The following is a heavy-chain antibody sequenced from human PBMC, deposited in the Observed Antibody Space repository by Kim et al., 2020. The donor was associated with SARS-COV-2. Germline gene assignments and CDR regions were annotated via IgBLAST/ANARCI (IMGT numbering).Heavy chain of an antibody. CDR2: IYYSGST. CDR1: GGSISSGGYY. J-gene: IGHJ4*02. V-gene: IGHV4-31*03. D-gene: IGHD3-10*01. Sequence: SETLSLTCTVSGGSISSGGYYWSWIRQHPGKGLEWIGYIYYSGSTYYNPSLKSRVTISVDTSKNQFSLKLSSVTAADTAVYYCARDGRGITMVRGPFDYWGQGTLVTVSS. CDR3: ARDGRGITMVRGPFDY.